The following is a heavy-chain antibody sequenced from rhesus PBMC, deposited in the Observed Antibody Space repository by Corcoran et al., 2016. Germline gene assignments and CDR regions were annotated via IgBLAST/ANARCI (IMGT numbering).Heavy chain of an antibody. V-gene: IGHV4-65*01. J-gene: IGHJ4*01. CDR1: GGSVRSSNR. CDR3: ASEGDCSGTYCYATFDY. CDR2: ISGSSGST. Sequence: QVQLQESGPGLVKPSETLSLTCPVSGGSVRSSNRWSWIRQPPGKGLEWIGYISGSSGSTYYNPSRKSRVTISTDTSKNQFSLKLSSVTAADTAVYYCASEGDCSGTYCYATFDYWGQGVLVTVSS. D-gene: IGHD2-27*01.